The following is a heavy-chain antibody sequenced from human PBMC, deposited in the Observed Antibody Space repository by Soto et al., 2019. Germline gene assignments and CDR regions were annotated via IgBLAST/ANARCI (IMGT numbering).Heavy chain of an antibody. CDR2: ITSKAYGGTI. CDR3: TRDDYYYDSSGYYSWFDP. D-gene: IGHD3-22*01. J-gene: IGHJ5*02. V-gene: IGHV3-49*04. CDR1: GFNFGDYA. Sequence: GGSLRLSCTVSGFNFGDYALSWVRQAPGKGLEWVGFITSKAYGGTIEYAASVKARFTISRDDSKSIAYLQMNSLKTEDTAVYYCTRDDYYYDSSGYYSWFDPWGQGTLVTVSS.